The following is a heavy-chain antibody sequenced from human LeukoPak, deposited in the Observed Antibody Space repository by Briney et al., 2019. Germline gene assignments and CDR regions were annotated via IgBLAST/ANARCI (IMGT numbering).Heavy chain of an antibody. CDR3: ARHGSGYYGSGSYYNLDDY. CDR2: IDPGDSDT. V-gene: IGHV5-51*01. CDR1: GYSFTSYW. Sequence: GESLKISCKGSGYSFTSYWIGWVRQLPGKGLEWMGIIDPGDSDTRYSPSFQGQVTISADKSISTSYLQWSSLKASDTAMYYCARHGSGYYGSGSYYNLDDYWGQGTLVTVSS. J-gene: IGHJ4*02. D-gene: IGHD3-10*01.